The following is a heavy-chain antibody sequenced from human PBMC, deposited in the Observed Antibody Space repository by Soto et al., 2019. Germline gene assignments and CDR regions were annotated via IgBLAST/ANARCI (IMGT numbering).Heavy chain of an antibody. CDR3: AKTLRFLELALDYYYGMDV. J-gene: IGHJ6*02. CDR2: ISDDGSDK. Sequence: LXLSCVTSGFTFNSYVIHWVRQAPGKGLEWVALISDDGSDKDYADSVKGRFTISRDNSKNTLYLQMNSLRPEDTAVYYCAKTLRFLELALDYYYGMDVWGQGTTVTVSS. D-gene: IGHD3-3*01. V-gene: IGHV3-30*18. CDR1: GFTFNSYV.